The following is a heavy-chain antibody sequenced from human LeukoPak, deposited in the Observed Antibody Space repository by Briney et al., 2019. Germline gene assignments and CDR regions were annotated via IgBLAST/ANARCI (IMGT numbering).Heavy chain of an antibody. CDR3: ARTYGSGSWGALDI. V-gene: IGHV2-70*04. CDR2: IDWDDDK. J-gene: IGHJ3*02. CDR1: GFSLSTSGMR. D-gene: IGHD3-10*01. Sequence: SGPALVKPPQTLTLTCTFSGFSLSTSGMRVSWIRQPPGKALEWLARIDWDDDKFYSTSLKTRLTISKDTSKNQLVLTMTNMDPVDTATYYCARTYGSGSWGALDIWGQGTMVTVSS.